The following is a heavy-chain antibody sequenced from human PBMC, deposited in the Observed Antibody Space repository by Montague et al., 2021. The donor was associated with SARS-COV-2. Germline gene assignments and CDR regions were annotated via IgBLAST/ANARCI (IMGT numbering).Heavy chain of an antibody. Sequence: SLRLSCAASGFTVSSYAMHWVRQAPGKGLEWVAVISYDVSNQYYSYSXXVRFTISRDNSKNTLYLQMNSLRAEDTAVYYCARDNYDYVWGSYRYIYWGQGTLVTVSS. D-gene: IGHD3-16*02. CDR1: GFTVSSYA. CDR2: ISYDVSNQ. J-gene: IGHJ4*02. CDR3: ARDNYDYVWGSYRYIY. V-gene: IGHV3-30*04.